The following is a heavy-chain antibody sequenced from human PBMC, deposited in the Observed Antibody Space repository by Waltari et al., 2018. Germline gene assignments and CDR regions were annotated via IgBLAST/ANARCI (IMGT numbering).Heavy chain of an antibody. V-gene: IGHV1-2*02. CDR2: IKPNSGET. J-gene: IGHJ4*02. CDR1: GYSFSDYD. Sequence: QVQRVRSGAEGGRPGAPVKVPGQATGYSFSDYDIYGVRQAPGQGLEWMAWIKPNSGETKYAQKFQGRVTLTRDTSISTAYMELPRMTVDDTAVYYCARGNHLDFWGQGTIVTVSS. CDR3: ARGNHLDF.